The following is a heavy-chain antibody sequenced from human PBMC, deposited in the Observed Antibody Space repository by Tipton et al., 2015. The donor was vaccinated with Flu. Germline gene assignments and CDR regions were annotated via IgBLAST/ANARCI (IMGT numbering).Heavy chain of an antibody. CDR3: ARGFYYDPPTGAFDI. CDR2: IYYSGST. V-gene: IGHV4-39*07. J-gene: IGHJ3*02. D-gene: IGHD3-22*01. Sequence: LRLSCTVSGGSISSSSYYWGWIRQPPGKGLEWIGSIYYSGSTSNNPSLKSRVTISVDTSKNQFSLKLSPVTAADTAVYYCARGFYYDPPTGAFDIWGQGTMVTVSS. CDR1: GGSISSSSYY.